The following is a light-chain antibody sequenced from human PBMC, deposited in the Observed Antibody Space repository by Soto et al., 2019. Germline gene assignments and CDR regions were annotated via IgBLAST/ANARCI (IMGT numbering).Light chain of an antibody. CDR3: QQTYSTLSIT. CDR2: AAS. Sequence: DIQMTQSPSTLSASVGDRVSITCRASQSIGDWLAWYQQKPGKAPKLLIYAASSLQNGVPSRFRGGGSGTDFTLTINNLQPEDFAAYYCQQTYSTLSITFGQGTRLEIK. CDR1: QSIGDW. V-gene: IGKV1-39*01. J-gene: IGKJ5*01.